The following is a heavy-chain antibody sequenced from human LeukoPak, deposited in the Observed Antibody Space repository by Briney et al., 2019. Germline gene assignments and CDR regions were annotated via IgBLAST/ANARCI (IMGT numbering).Heavy chain of an antibody. Sequence: PGASVTVSCYACGYTFNGYYMHWLRPAPGRGLEWVGWLNPNSGGTNYAQKFQGRVTMTRDTSISTAYMELSRLRSDDTAVYYCASQGKGGFGEVFYLDYWGQGTLVTVSS. CDR3: ASQGKGGFGEVFYLDY. V-gene: IGHV1-2*02. CDR2: LNPNSGGT. CDR1: GYTFNGYY. D-gene: IGHD3-10*01. J-gene: IGHJ4*02.